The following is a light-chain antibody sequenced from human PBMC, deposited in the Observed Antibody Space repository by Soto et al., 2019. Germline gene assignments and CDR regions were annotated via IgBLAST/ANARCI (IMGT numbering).Light chain of an antibody. Sequence: DIVMTQSPSTLSLSPGERATLSWGASQRITGNYLAWYQQKPGQAPRLLIYGASTRATGIPARFSGSGSGTEFTLTISSLQSEDFAVYYCQQYNNWPPLTFGGGTKVDIK. CDR2: GAS. CDR1: QRITGN. V-gene: IGKV3-15*01. CDR3: QQYNNWPPLT. J-gene: IGKJ4*01.